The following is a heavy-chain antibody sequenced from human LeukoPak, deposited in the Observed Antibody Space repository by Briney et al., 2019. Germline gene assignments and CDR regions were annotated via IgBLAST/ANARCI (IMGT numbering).Heavy chain of an antibody. J-gene: IGHJ4*02. CDR3: ARHRYYYDSRGFYYFDY. V-gene: IGHV4-34*01. CDR1: GGSFSGYY. Sequence: SETLSLTCAVYGGSFSGYYWSWIRQPPGKGLEWIGEINHSGSTYYNPSLKSRVTISVDTSKNQFSLKLSSVTAADTAVYYCARHRYYYDSRGFYYFDYWGQGTLVTVSS. CDR2: INHSGST. D-gene: IGHD3-22*01.